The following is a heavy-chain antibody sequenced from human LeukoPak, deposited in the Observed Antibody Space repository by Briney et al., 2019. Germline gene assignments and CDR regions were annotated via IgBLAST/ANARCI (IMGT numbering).Heavy chain of an antibody. D-gene: IGHD6-6*01. J-gene: IGHJ4*02. CDR3: ARGEGQLVFDY. CDR1: GGSISSHY. CDR2: IYYSGCT. Sequence: SETLSLTCTVSGGSISSHYWSWIRQPPGKGLEWIGYIYYSGCTNYNPSLKSRVTISVDTSKNQFSLKLSSVTAADTAVYYCARGEGQLVFDYWGQGTLVTVSS. V-gene: IGHV4-59*11.